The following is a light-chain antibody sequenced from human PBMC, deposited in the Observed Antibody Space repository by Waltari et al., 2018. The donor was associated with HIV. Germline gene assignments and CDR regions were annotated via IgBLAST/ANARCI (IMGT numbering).Light chain of an antibody. CDR3: QSYDSRQSGFWV. CDR2: GNT. CDR1: SPNIGAGYD. V-gene: IGLV1-40*01. Sequence: QSVLTQPPSVSGAPGQRVTISCTGSSPNIGAGYDVHWYQQLPGTAPKLLIYGNTNRPSGFSDRFSGSKSGTSASLAITGLQAEDEADYYCQSYDSRQSGFWVFGGGTTLTVL. J-gene: IGLJ3*02.